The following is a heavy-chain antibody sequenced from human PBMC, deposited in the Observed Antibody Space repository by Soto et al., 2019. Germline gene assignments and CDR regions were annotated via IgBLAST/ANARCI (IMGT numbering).Heavy chain of an antibody. CDR3: ARELRYYYGSENYYYYGTDV. Sequence: PSETLSLTCTVSGGSISSGDYYWSWIRQPPGKGLEWIGYIYYSGSTYYNPSLKSRVTISVDTSKNQFSLKLSSVTAADTAVYYCARELRYYYGSENYYYYGTDVWGQGTTVTVSS. D-gene: IGHD3-10*01. CDR2: IYYSGST. V-gene: IGHV4-30-4*01. CDR1: GGSISSGDYY. J-gene: IGHJ6*02.